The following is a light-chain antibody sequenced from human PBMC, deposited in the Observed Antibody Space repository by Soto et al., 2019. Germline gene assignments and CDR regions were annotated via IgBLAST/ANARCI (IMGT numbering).Light chain of an antibody. Sequence: EIVLTQSPGTLSLSPGERATLSCRASQSVSSSYLAWYQQKPGQAPRLLIYGASSRATGLPDRFSGSGSGTDFSLTISRLEPEDFAVYYCQQYGSSPSALTFGGGTKVEIK. CDR1: QSVSSSY. CDR2: GAS. J-gene: IGKJ4*01. CDR3: QQYGSSPSALT. V-gene: IGKV3-20*01.